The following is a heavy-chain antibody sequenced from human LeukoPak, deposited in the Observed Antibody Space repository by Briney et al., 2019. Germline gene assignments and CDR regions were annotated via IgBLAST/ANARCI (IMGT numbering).Heavy chain of an antibody. D-gene: IGHD1-1*01. V-gene: IGHV3-33*01. CDR3: ARDPFTGY. CDR1: GFTFSNYG. J-gene: IGHJ4*02. CDR2: IWYDGGNK. Sequence: GGSLRLSCAASGFTFSNYGMHWVRQAAGKGLEWVSVIWYDGGNKYYADSVKGRFIISIDNSKNMLYLQMNNLRAEDTAVYYCARDPFTGYWGQGTLVTVSS.